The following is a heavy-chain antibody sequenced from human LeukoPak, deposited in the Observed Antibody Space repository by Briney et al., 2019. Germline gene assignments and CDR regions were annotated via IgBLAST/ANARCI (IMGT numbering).Heavy chain of an antibody. Sequence: PSETLSLTCTVSGGSISSYYWSWIRQPPGKGLEWIGNIYTSGSTNYNPSLKSRVTISVDTSKNQFSLKLSSVTAADTAVYYCARQIVGASPFDYWGQGTLVTVSS. CDR1: GGSISSYY. CDR2: IYTSGST. CDR3: ARQIVGASPFDY. V-gene: IGHV4-4*09. D-gene: IGHD1-26*01. J-gene: IGHJ4*02.